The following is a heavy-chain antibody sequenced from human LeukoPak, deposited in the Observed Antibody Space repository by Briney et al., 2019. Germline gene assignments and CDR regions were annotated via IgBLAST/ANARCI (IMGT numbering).Heavy chain of an antibody. CDR1: GGTFSSYA. V-gene: IGHV1-69*13. Sequence: SVKVSCKASGGTFSSYAISWVRQAPGQGLEWMGGIIPIFGTANYAQKFQGRVTITADESTSTAYMELGSLRSEDTAVYYCARGAYEGSGSYYNRRMDVWGQGTTVTVSS. J-gene: IGHJ6*02. D-gene: IGHD3-10*01. CDR2: IIPIFGTA. CDR3: ARGAYEGSGSYYNRRMDV.